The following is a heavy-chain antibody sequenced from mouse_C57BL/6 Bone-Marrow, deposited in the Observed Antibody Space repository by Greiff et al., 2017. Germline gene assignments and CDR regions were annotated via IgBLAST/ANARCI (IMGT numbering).Heavy chain of an antibody. D-gene: IGHD1-1*02. V-gene: IGHV5-12*01. CDR2: ISNGGGST. J-gene: IGHJ4*01. CDR1: GFTFSDYY. Sequence: DVMLVESGGGLVQPGGSLKLSCAASGFTFSDYYMYWVRQTPEKRLEWVAYISNGGGSTYYPDTVKGRFTISRDNAKNTLYLQMSRLKSEDTAMYYCVRRPIWGHAMDYWGQGTSVTVSS. CDR3: VRRPIWGHAMDY.